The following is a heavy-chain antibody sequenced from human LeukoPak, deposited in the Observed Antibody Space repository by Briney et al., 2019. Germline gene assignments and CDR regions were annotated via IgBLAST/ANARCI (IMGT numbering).Heavy chain of an antibody. V-gene: IGHV3-74*01. J-gene: IGHJ5*02. D-gene: IGHD5-24*01. CDR3: ARDDGYNPSGWFDP. CDR1: GFTFSSYW. Sequence: GGSLRLSCAASGFTFSSYWMHWVRQAPGKGPVWVSRINSDGSSTSYADSVKGRFTISRDNAKNTLYLQMNSLRAEDTAVYYCARDDGYNPSGWFDPWGQGTLVTVSS. CDR2: INSDGSST.